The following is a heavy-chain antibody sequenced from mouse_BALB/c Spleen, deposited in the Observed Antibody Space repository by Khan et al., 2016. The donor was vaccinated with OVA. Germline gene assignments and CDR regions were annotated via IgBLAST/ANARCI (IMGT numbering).Heavy chain of an antibody. CDR2: INTYTGEP. CDR3: ARPPFFSYVMVY. CDR1: GYTFKNHG. J-gene: IGHJ4*01. V-gene: IGHV9-3-1*01. Sequence: QIQLVQSAPELKKPGETVNISCKASGYTFKNHGMNWVKQAPGKGLKWMGWINTYTGEPTYVEDFKGRFAFSLETSASTAYLQINNLKNEDTATYFCARPPFFSYVMVYWGQGTSVTVTS.